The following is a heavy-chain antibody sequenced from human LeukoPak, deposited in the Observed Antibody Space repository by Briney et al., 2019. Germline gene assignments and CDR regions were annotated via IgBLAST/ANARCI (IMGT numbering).Heavy chain of an antibody. CDR3: ARVVRGVVTSNWFDP. Sequence: SETLSLTCTVSGGSISSYYWSCIRQPPGKGLEWIGWIYYSGSTNYNPSLKSRVSISIDTSKNQFSLALTSVTPADTAVYYCARVVRGVVTSNWFDPWGQGTLVSVSS. D-gene: IGHD2-21*02. CDR2: IYYSGST. J-gene: IGHJ5*02. CDR1: GGSISSYY. V-gene: IGHV4-59*01.